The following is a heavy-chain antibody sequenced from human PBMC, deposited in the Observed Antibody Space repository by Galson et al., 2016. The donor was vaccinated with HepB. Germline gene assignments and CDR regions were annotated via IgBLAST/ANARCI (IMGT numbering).Heavy chain of an antibody. V-gene: IGHV3-53*01. D-gene: IGHD3-10*01. CDR3: TRDLHGDGPNPAVHRGDY. CDR2: IFGGGST. J-gene: IGHJ4*02. Sequence: SLRLSCAVSGFTLNTNNMTWVRQAPGKGLDWVSVIFGGGSTYYADSVAGRFIISKDDSQNIVYLQMKSLTADDTAVYYCTRDLHGDGPNPAVHRGDYWGQGTLVTVSS. CDR1: GFTLNTNN.